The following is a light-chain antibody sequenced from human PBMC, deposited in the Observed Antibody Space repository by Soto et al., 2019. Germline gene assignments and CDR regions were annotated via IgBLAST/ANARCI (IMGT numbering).Light chain of an antibody. V-gene: IGKV3-11*01. CDR2: DAS. Sequence: EIVLTQSPDTLSLSPGERATLSCRASQSVSSSLAWYQQKPGQAPRLLIYDASNRSTGIPARFSGSGSGTDFTLTISSLEPEDFAVYYCPQRRNWPPEVTFGPGTKVDIK. CDR1: QSVSSS. J-gene: IGKJ3*01. CDR3: PQRRNWPPEVT.